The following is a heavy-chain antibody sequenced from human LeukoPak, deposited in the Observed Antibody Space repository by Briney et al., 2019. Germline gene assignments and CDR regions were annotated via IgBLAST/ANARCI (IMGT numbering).Heavy chain of an antibody. CDR2: IYPDDSDT. V-gene: IGHV5-51*01. D-gene: IGHD1-14*01. CDR3: ARPITGPEPVWLDY. CDR1: GYRFTNYW. Sequence: GESLKISCKVSGYRFTNYWIGWVRQMPGKGLEWMGIIYPDDSDTRYSPSFQGQVTISDDKSISTAYLQWTSLKASDTAIYYCARPITGPEPVWLDYWGQGTLVTVSS. J-gene: IGHJ4*02.